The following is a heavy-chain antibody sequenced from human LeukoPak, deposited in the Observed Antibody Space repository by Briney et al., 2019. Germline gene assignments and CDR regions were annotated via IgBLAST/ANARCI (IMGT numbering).Heavy chain of an antibody. Sequence: GGSLRLSCAASGFTFSSYAMSWVRQAPGKGLKWVSAISGSGGSTYYADSVKGRFTISRDNSKNPLYLQMNSLRAEDTAVYYCAKGKWRGDAFDIWGQGTMVTVSS. V-gene: IGHV3-23*01. CDR3: AKGKWRGDAFDI. CDR1: GFTFSSYA. J-gene: IGHJ3*02. CDR2: ISGSGGST. D-gene: IGHD1-26*01.